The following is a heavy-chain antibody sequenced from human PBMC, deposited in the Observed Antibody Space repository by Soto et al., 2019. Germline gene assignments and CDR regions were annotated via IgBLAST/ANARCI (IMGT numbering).Heavy chain of an antibody. CDR3: ALHRAPHMTCYAYDI. CDR2: ISYDGSNK. CDR1: GFTFSSYG. D-gene: IGHD1-26*01. V-gene: IGHV3-30*03. Sequence: QVQQVESGGGVVQPGRSLRLSCAASGFTFSSYGMHWVRQAPGKGLEWVAVISYDGSNKYYADSVKGRFTISRDNSKNTLWPPINSLRTEYSAAYYCALHRAPHMTCYAYDIWGQGTMVTVSP. J-gene: IGHJ3*02.